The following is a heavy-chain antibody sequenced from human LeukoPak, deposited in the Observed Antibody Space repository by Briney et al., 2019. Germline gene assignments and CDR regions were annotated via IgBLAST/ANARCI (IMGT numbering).Heavy chain of an antibody. J-gene: IGHJ6*02. CDR3: ARGLRIINGLDV. V-gene: IGHV1-2*02. Sequence: ASVKVSCKASGYTLRDYYIYWVRQAPGQGLEWLGWLNPHSGGTNYAQKFQGRVTLTSDTSISTAYMELSLLYSDDTAIYYCARGLRIINGLDVWGQGTTVIVSS. CDR2: LNPHSGGT. CDR1: GYTLRDYY.